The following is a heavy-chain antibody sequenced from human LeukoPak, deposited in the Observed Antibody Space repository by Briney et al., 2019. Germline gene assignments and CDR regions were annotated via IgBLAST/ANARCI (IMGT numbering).Heavy chain of an antibody. V-gene: IGHV3-48*01. Sequence: PGGSLRLSCAASGFTFSSYSMNWVRQAPGKGLEWVSYISSSSSTIYYADSVKGRFTISRDNAKNSLYLQMNSLRAEDTAVYYCARSPYYYDSSGYYYLYWGQGTLVTVSS. CDR1: GFTFSSYS. CDR2: ISSSSSTI. J-gene: IGHJ4*02. CDR3: ARSPYYYDSSGYYYLY. D-gene: IGHD3-22*01.